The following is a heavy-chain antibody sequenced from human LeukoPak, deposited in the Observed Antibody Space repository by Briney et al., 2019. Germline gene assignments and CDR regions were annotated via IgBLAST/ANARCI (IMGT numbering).Heavy chain of an antibody. CDR1: GYTFTGYY. J-gene: IGHJ4*02. CDR2: INPDSGGT. Sequence: ASVKVSCKASGYTFTGYYMHWVRQAPGQGLEWMGWINPDSGGTIYAQNFQGRVTMTRDTSISTAYMELSRLRSDDTAVYYCARGRGYSYGGVGYWGQGTLVTVSS. D-gene: IGHD5-18*01. CDR3: ARGRGYSYGGVGY. V-gene: IGHV1-2*02.